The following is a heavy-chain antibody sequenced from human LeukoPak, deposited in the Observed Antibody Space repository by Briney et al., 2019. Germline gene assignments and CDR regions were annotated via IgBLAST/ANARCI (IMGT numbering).Heavy chain of an antibody. D-gene: IGHD3-22*01. CDR1: GFTFSSYA. CDR3: AKGVYDSSGYFLSSFDY. CDR2: ISGSGGST. Sequence: GGSLRLSCAASGFTFSSYAMSWVRQAPGKGLEWVSAISGSGGSTYYADSVKGRFTISRDNSMNTLYLQMNSLRAEDTAVYYCAKGVYDSSGYFLSSFDYWGQGTLVTVSS. J-gene: IGHJ4*02. V-gene: IGHV3-23*01.